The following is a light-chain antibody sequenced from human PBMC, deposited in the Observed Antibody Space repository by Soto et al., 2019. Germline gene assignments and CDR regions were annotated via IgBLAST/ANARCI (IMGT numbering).Light chain of an antibody. Sequence: EIVVTQSPATLSLSLGERATLSCRTSQSVTDWVAWYQHRPGQAPRLLIFDASNRAPDIPARFCGSGSGTDFTLTISGLEPEDSAVYYCAQRHWPWTVGQGTKVEI. CDR2: DAS. V-gene: IGKV3-11*01. CDR1: QSVTDW. CDR3: AQRHWPWT. J-gene: IGKJ1*01.